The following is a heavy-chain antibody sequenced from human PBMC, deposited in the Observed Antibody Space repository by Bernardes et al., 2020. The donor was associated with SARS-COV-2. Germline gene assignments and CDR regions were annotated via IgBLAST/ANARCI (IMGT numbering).Heavy chain of an antibody. CDR2: IGGSGYTT. CDR1: GFTLSNYV. V-gene: IGHV3-23*01. D-gene: IGHD3-10*01. J-gene: IGHJ4*02. Sequence: GGSLRLSCGASGFTLSNYVMSWVRQAPGKGLDWVSDIGGSGYTTYYSDSVRGRFTVSRDNSKNTLYLQMDSLRAEDTAVYYCATKTYISGSSYWGQGTLVTVSS. CDR3: ATKTYISGSSY.